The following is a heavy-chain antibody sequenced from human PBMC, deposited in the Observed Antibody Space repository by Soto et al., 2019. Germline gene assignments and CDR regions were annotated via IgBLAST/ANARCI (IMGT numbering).Heavy chain of an antibody. D-gene: IGHD3-9*01. CDR3: AREGIPNYDILTGYYNHFDY. Sequence: ASVKVSCKASGYTFTSYDINWVRQATGQGLEWMGWMNPNSGNTGYAQKFQGRVTMTRNTSISTAYMELSSLRSEDTAVYYCAREGIPNYDILTGYYNHFDYWGQGTLVTVSS. CDR1: GYTFTSYD. V-gene: IGHV1-8*01. CDR2: MNPNSGNT. J-gene: IGHJ4*02.